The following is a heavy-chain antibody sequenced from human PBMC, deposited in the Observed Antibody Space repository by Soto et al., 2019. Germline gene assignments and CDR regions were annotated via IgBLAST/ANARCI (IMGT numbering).Heavy chain of an antibody. D-gene: IGHD4-17*01. Sequence: SVKVSCKASGGTFSTFGISWVRQAPGQGLEWMGGITPFFGTARYSQKFEDRITITADESTNTVYMDLRSLTSEDTAIYYCAKSAPMDAGDKYYYDFWGQGALVTVSS. CDR3: AKSAPMDAGDKYYYDF. J-gene: IGHJ4*02. CDR1: GGTFSTFG. CDR2: ITPFFGTA. V-gene: IGHV1-69*13.